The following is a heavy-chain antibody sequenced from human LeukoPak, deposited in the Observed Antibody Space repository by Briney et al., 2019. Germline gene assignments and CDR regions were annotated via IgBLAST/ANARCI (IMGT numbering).Heavy chain of an antibody. J-gene: IGHJ4*02. V-gene: IGHV3-30*03. Sequence: GRSLRLSCAASGFTFSSYGMHWVRQAPGKGLEWVAVLSYDGSNKHYADSVKGRFFISRDNSKNTLYLQMNSLRAEDTAVYYCASGVVVVAATGGDYWGQGTLVTVSS. CDR1: GFTFSSYG. CDR2: LSYDGSNK. D-gene: IGHD2-15*01. CDR3: ASGVVVVAATGGDY.